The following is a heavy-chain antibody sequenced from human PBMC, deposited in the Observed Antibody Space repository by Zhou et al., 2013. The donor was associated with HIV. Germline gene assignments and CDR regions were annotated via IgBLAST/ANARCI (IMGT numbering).Heavy chain of an antibody. CDR1: GYSFSKNY. V-gene: IGHV1-46*01. CDR3: ARSYGEVGGAAGSEYSFDH. D-gene: IGHD1-26*01. J-gene: IGHJ4*02. Sequence: QVQLVQSGAEVKKPGASVKVSCKASGYSFSKNYIHWVRQAPGQGLEWIGILNPRGGSISYAQKFQGRVSMTRDTAPTTLYMELSSLRSEDTAVYYCARSYGEVGGAAGSEYSFDHWGQGTLVTVSS. CDR2: LNPRGGSI.